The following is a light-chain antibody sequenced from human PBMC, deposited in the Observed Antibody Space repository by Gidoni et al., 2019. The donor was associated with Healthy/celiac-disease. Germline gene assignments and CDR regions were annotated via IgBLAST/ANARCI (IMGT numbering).Light chain of an antibody. V-gene: IGKV3-20*01. J-gene: IGKJ4*01. CDR2: GAS. CDR3: QQYGSSPPVT. Sequence: EIVLTQSPGTLSLSPGERATISCRASQSVSSSYFSWYQQKPGQAPRLLIYGASSRATGIPDRFSGSGSGTDFTLTISRLEPEDFAVYYCQQYGSSPPVTFGGGTKVEIK. CDR1: QSVSSSY.